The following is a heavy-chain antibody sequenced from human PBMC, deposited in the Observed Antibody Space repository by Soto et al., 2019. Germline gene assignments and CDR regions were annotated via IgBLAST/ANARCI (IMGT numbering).Heavy chain of an antibody. CDR2: VTSDGSSA. Sequence: EVQLVESGGGLVQPGGSLTLSCVASGFTFSSYWMHWVRQAPGKGLVCVSRVTSDGSSATYADSVKGRFTTSRDNAKNTLYLQMNGLRAEDTAVYYCARDYYRSGDYWGQGILVTVSS. CDR1: GFTFSSYW. J-gene: IGHJ4*02. V-gene: IGHV3-74*01. D-gene: IGHD6-25*01. CDR3: ARDYYRSGDY.